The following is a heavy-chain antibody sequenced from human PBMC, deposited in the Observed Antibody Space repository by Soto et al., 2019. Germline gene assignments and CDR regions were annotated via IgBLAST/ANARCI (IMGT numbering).Heavy chain of an antibody. CDR2: MYNTGST. CDR3: ARDLWGYCGTDCYPLDV. V-gene: IGHV4-59*01. J-gene: IGHJ6*02. Sequence: QVQLQGSGPGLVKPSETLSLTCTVSGGSISRYYWSWIRQPPGKGLEWIGYMYNTGSTVYNPSFKSRVPISVDTSKNQFSLKLNSVTAADTAVYYCARDLWGYCGTDCYPLDVWGQGTTVTVSS. CDR1: GGSISRYY. D-gene: IGHD2-21*02.